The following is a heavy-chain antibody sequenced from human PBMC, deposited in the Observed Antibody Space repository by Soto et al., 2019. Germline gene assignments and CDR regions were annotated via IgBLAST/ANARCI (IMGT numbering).Heavy chain of an antibody. V-gene: IGHV3-33*01. CDR3: ARITWAGHCGIDV. D-gene: IGHD2-21*01. J-gene: IGHJ3*01. CDR2: IWYDGSDK. Sequence: QVQLVESGGGVVQPGRSLRLSCAASGFTLSSYGMHWVRQAPGKGPEWVAFIWYDGSDKYYADSVKGRFTISRDNSKDTLYLPMNSLIAEDKAVYYCARITWAGHCGIDV. CDR1: GFTLSSYG.